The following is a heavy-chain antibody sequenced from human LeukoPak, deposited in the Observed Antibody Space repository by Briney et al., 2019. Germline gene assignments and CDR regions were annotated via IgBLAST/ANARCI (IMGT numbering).Heavy chain of an antibody. V-gene: IGHV1-46*01. J-gene: IGHJ4*02. D-gene: IGHD1-26*01. CDR1: GYTFTSYY. CDR2: INPSGGST. CDR3: AKDHMSRQLLSGSKGLDS. Sequence: GASVKVSCKASGYTFTSYYMHWVRQAPGQGLEWMGIINPSGGSTSYAQKFQDRVTMTRDVSTTTVDMELRSLTSEDTAVYYCAKDHMSRQLLSGSKGLDSWGQGTLVTVSS.